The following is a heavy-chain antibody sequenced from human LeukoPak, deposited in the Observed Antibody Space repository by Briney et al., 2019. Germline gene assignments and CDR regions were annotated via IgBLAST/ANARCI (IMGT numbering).Heavy chain of an antibody. CDR1: GGSISNYY. Sequence: SETLSLTCTVSGGSISNYYWSWIRQPPGKGLEWIGYIYYSGSTIYNPSLKSRVTISVDTSKDQFSLKLSSVTAADTAVYYCAKDFLEYYYDSSGVGCFQHWGQGTLVTVSS. CDR3: AKDFLEYYYDSSGVGCFQH. D-gene: IGHD3-22*01. V-gene: IGHV4-59*01. CDR2: IYYSGST. J-gene: IGHJ1*01.